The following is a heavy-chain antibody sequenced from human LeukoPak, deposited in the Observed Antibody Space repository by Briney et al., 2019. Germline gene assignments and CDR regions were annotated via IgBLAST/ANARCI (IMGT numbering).Heavy chain of an antibody. CDR2: INPNSGGT. CDR3: ARDPGNYYGY. CDR1: GYTFTGYY. V-gene: IGHV1-2*02. Sequence: ASVKASCKASGYTFTGYYIHWVRQAPGQGLEWMGWINPNSGGTNYAQKFQGRVTMTRDTSISTAYMELSSLTSDDTAVYYCARDPGNYYGYWGQGTLVTVSS. J-gene: IGHJ4*02.